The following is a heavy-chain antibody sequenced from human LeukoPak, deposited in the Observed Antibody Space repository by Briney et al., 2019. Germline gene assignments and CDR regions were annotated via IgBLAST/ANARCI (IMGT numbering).Heavy chain of an antibody. D-gene: IGHD6-13*01. Sequence: AAVKVSCKASGYTFTSYYMHWVRQAPGQGLEWMGRINPSGGSTSYAQKFQGRVTMTRDTSTSTVYMELSSLRSEDTAVYYCARATRIAAAGYNDAFDIWGQGTMVTVSS. CDR1: GYTFTSYY. CDR3: ARATRIAAAGYNDAFDI. J-gene: IGHJ3*02. CDR2: INPSGGST. V-gene: IGHV1-46*01.